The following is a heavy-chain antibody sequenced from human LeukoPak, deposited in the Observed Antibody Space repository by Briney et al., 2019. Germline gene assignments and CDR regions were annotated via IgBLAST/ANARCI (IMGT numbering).Heavy chain of an antibody. Sequence: GRSLRLSCAASGFTFSSYGMHWVRQAPGKGLEWGAVISYDGSNKYYADSVKGRFTISRDNSKNTLYLQMNSLRAEDTAVYYCAKDRLDEISSGCFDYWGQGTLVTVSS. J-gene: IGHJ4*02. V-gene: IGHV3-30*18. D-gene: IGHD3-22*01. CDR2: ISYDGSNK. CDR1: GFTFSSYG. CDR3: AKDRLDEISSGCFDY.